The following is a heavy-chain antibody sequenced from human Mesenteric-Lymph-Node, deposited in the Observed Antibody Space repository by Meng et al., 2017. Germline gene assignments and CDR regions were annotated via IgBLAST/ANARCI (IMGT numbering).Heavy chain of an antibody. V-gene: IGHV4-34*01. D-gene: IGHD3-10*01. Sequence: HVQLQQWGASLLKPSATLCLTCAVYGGSFSGYYWSWIRQPPGKGLEWIGEINHSGSTNYNPSLKSRVTISVDTSKNQFSLKLSSVTAADTAVYYCARDYYGSGRVDPWGQGTLVTVSS. CDR3: ARDYYGSGRVDP. CDR2: INHSGST. CDR1: GGSFSGYY. J-gene: IGHJ5*02.